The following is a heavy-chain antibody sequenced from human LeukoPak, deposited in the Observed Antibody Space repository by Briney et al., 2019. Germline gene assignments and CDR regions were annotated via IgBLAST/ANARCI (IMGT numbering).Heavy chain of an antibody. V-gene: IGHV4-59*01. CDR3: ASYSPGHFGGGSFDYYYYYMDV. CDR1: GGSISSYY. CDR2: IYYSWST. Sequence: SETLSLTYTVSGGSISSYYWSWIRQPPGKGLEWIGYIYYSWSTNYNPSLKSRVTISVDTSKNQFSLKLSSVTAADTAVYYCASYSPGHFGGGSFDYYYYYMDVWGKGTTVTVSS. D-gene: IGHD2-15*01. J-gene: IGHJ6*03.